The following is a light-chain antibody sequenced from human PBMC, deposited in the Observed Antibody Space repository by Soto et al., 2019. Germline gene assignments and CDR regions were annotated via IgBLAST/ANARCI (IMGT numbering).Light chain of an antibody. Sequence: QSVLTQPASVSGSPGQSLTISCTGTSSDVGAYKYVSWYQHHPGTAPKLIIYEVSNRPSGVSNRFSGSKSGNTASLTISGLQAEDEADYYCGSYSNSAYVFGTGTKLTVL. CDR3: GSYSNSAYV. CDR2: EVS. V-gene: IGLV2-14*01. CDR1: SSDVGAYKY. J-gene: IGLJ1*01.